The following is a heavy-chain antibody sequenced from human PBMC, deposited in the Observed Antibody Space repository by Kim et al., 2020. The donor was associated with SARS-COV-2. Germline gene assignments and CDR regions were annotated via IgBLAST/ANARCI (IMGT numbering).Heavy chain of an antibody. D-gene: IGHD3-22*01. CDR3: ARDAHFYEGSDDHSFAYFDL. CDR1: GFTFSAYY. CDR2: VNPNTGGT. Sequence: ASVKVSCKTSGFTFSAYYLHWVRQAPGQGLEWVGWVNPNTGGTNYAQNFQGRVTMTRDKSITTGYLEMTNLTPDDTAVYYCARDAHFYEGSDDHSFAYFDLWGRGTQVTVSS. V-gene: IGHV1-2*02. J-gene: IGHJ2*01.